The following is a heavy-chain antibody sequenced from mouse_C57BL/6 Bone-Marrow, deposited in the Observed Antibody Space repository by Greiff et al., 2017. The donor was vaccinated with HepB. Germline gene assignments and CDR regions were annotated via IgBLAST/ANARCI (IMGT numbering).Heavy chain of an antibody. V-gene: IGHV5-4*01. CDR1: GFTFSSYA. CDR3: ARDHYGSSYFDY. Sequence: EVKLMESGGGLVKPGGSLKLSCAASGFTFSSYAMSWVRQTPEKRLEWVATISDGGSYTYYPDNVKGRFTISRDNAKNNLYLQMSHLKSEDTAMYYCARDHYGSSYFDYWGQGTTLTVSS. D-gene: IGHD1-1*01. J-gene: IGHJ2*01. CDR2: ISDGGSYT.